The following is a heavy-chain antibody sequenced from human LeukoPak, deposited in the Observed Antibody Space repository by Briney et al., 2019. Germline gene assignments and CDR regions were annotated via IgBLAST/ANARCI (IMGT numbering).Heavy chain of an antibody. D-gene: IGHD3-22*01. Sequence: GGSLRLSCAASGFTFSSYWVSWVRQAPGKGPVWVARINDDGSDTVYADAVKGRFTSSRDDAKNMLFLQMNSLRGEATAVYQCVSGGPSTWFWGQGTLVTVSS. V-gene: IGHV3-74*01. CDR2: INDDGSDT. J-gene: IGHJ4*02. CDR3: VSGGPSTWF. CDR1: GFTFSSYW.